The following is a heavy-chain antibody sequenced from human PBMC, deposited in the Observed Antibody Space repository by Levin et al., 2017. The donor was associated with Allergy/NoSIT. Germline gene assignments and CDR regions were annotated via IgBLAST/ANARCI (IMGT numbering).Heavy chain of an antibody. V-gene: IGHV3-74*01. J-gene: IGHJ4*02. CDR2: INSDGSST. CDR1: GFTFTSYW. CDR3: ARGSLGGWFGEW. D-gene: IGHD3-10*01. Sequence: GESLKISCAASGFTFTSYWMHWVRQAPGKGLVWVSRINSDGSSTNYADSVKGRFTISRDNAKNTLYLQMNSLRAEDTAVYYCARGSLGGWFGEWWGQGTLVTVSS.